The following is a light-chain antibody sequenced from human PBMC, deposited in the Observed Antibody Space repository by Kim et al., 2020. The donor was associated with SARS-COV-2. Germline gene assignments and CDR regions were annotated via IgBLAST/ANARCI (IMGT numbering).Light chain of an antibody. CDR1: QNVVDN. CDR3: QQFNNWPLWT. CDR2: GAS. V-gene: IGKV3-15*01. J-gene: IGKJ1*01. Sequence: EVVLTQSPATLSVSPGESATLSCRASQNVVDNLAWYQQKPGQAPRLLIYGASTRATGVPARFSGSGSGTEFTLSISSLQSEDLAVYYCQQFNNWPLWTFGQGTKVDIK.